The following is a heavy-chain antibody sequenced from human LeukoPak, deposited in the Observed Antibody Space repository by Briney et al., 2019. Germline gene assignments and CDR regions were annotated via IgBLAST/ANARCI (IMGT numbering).Heavy chain of an antibody. J-gene: IGHJ4*02. V-gene: IGHV1-69*01. CDR1: GRTFHIYS. Sequence: SVNVPCRACGRTFHIYSIIWVRQASGQGLEGMGGISPLFCTANYPQKSGGRVTINADESTNTAYMELSSLRSEDTAVYCCASSSYSSGWYAFDYWGQGTLVTVSS. D-gene: IGHD6-19*01. CDR2: ISPLFCTA. CDR3: ASSSYSSGWYAFDY.